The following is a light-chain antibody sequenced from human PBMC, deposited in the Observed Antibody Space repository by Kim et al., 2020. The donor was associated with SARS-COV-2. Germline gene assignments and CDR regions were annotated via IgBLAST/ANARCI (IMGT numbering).Light chain of an antibody. CDR3: QKYDTAPWT. Sequence: ASVGDGVTIACRASQGISNYSAWYQQKPGEAPKLLIYAASTLQFGVSTRFSGSGSGTEFSLTISDLQPEDVATYYCQKYDTAPWTFGHGTKVDIK. V-gene: IGKV1-27*01. CDR2: AAS. J-gene: IGKJ1*01. CDR1: QGISNY.